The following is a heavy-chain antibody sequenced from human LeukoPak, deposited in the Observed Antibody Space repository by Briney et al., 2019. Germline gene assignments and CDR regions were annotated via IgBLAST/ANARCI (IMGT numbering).Heavy chain of an antibody. CDR2: IRSKANSYAT. CDR3: TRVAVAGLPFDY. Sequence: PGGSLRLSCAASGFTFSGSAMHWVRQASGKGLEWVGRIRSKANSYATAYAASVKGRFTISRDDSKNTAYLQMNSLKTEDTAVYYCTRVAVAGLPFDYWGQRTLVTVSS. CDR1: GFTFSGSA. D-gene: IGHD6-19*01. J-gene: IGHJ4*02. V-gene: IGHV3-73*01.